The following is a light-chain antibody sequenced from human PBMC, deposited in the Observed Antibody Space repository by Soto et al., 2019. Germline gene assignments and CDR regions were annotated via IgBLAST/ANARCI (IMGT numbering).Light chain of an antibody. J-gene: IGLJ1*01. CDR1: SSNIGAGYD. CDR3: QSYDSSLSGHV. V-gene: IGLV1-40*01. CDR2: GNS. Sequence: QSVLTQPPSVSGAPGQRVTISCTRSSSNIGAGYDVHWYQQFPGTAPKLLIYGNSNRPSGVPDRFSGSKSGTSASLAITGLQAEDEADYYCQSYDSSLSGHVFGTGTQLTVL.